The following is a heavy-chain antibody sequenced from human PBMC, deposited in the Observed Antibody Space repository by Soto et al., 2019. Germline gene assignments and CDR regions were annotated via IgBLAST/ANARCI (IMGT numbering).Heavy chain of an antibody. CDR1: GFTFSSYA. V-gene: IGHV3-30-3*01. CDR3: ARGGYYDSSGYPNWFDP. CDR2: ISYDGSNK. D-gene: IGHD3-22*01. J-gene: IGHJ5*02. Sequence: QVQLVESGGGVVQPGRSLRLSCAASGFTFSSYAMHWVRQAPGKGLEWVAVISYDGSNKYYADSVKGRLTISRDNSKNTLYLQMNSLRAEDTAVYYCARGGYYDSSGYPNWFDPWGQGTLVTVSS.